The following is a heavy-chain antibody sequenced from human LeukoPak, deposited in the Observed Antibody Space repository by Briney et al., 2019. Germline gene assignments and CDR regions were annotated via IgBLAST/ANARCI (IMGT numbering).Heavy chain of an antibody. CDR2: IFRGDGT. Sequence: GGSLRLSCVASGFIVSTNYMSWVRQAPGKGLEWVSVIFRGDGTYHADSVKGRFTISRDSSKSTVYLQINSLTAEDTAVYYCVKEVPGTTIYHWGQGTLVTVSS. D-gene: IGHD4-11*01. CDR1: GFIVSTNY. V-gene: IGHV3-66*01. CDR3: VKEVPGTTIYH. J-gene: IGHJ4*02.